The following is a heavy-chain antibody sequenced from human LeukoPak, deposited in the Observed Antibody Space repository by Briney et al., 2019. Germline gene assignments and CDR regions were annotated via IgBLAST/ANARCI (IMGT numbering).Heavy chain of an antibody. Sequence: GGSLRLSCAASGFTFSSYAMSWVRQAPGKGLEWVSAISGSGGSTYYADSVRGRFTISRDNSKNTLYLQMNSLRAEDTAVYYCAKSLALRSGMDVWGQGTTVTVSS. D-gene: IGHD4-17*01. CDR1: GFTFSSYA. CDR3: AKSLALRSGMDV. V-gene: IGHV3-23*01. CDR2: ISGSGGST. J-gene: IGHJ6*02.